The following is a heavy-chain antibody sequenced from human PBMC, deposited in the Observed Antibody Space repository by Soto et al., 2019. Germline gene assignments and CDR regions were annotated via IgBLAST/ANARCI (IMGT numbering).Heavy chain of an antibody. CDR2: IIPIFGTA. J-gene: IGHJ6*02. V-gene: IGHV1-69*13. CDR1: GGTFSSYA. CDR3: ARDPLITMVRGVPYYYGMDV. Sequence: ASVKVSCKASGGTFSSYAISWVRQAPGQGLEWMGGIIPIFGTANYAQKFQGRVTITADESTSTAYMELSSLRSEDTAVYYCARDPLITMVRGVPYYYGMDVWGQGTTVTVSS. D-gene: IGHD3-10*01.